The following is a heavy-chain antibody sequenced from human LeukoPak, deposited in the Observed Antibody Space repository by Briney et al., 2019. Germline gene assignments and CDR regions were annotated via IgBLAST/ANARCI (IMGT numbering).Heavy chain of an antibody. V-gene: IGHV1-2*06. CDR1: GYTFTGYY. D-gene: IGHD3-3*01. CDR3: AREGFWSGYYTHNWFDP. CDR2: INPNSGGT. Sequence: ASLKVSCKASGYTFTGYYMHWVRQAPGQGLEWMGRINPNSGGTNYAQKFQGRVTMTRDTSISTAYMELSRLRSDDTAVYYCAREGFWSGYYTHNWFDPWGQGTLVTVSS. J-gene: IGHJ5*02.